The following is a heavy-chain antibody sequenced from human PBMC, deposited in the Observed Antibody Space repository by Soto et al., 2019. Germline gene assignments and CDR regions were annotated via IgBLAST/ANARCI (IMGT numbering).Heavy chain of an antibody. D-gene: IGHD3-10*01. CDR2: ISGSGGIT. J-gene: IGHJ6*02. CDR3: ALLGRSGWGRPYYYCMDV. V-gene: IGHV3-23*01. Sequence: EVQLLESGGGLVQPGGSLRLSCAVSGLTFSYFAMSWVRQAPGKGLEWVSAISGSGGITYYADSVKGRFTISRDNSKNTLFLQMNSLRAEDTAVYYCALLGRSGWGRPYYYCMDVWGQGTTVTVSS. CDR1: GLTFSYFA.